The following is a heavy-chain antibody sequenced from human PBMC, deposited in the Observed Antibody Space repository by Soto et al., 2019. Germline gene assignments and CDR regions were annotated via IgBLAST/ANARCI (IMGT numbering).Heavy chain of an antibody. CDR2: IYYSGST. D-gene: IGHD2-15*01. CDR1: GGSISSGDYY. CDR3: ATLPPRIEVTVLPIPT. J-gene: IGHJ4*02. V-gene: IGHV4-30-4*01. Sequence: SETLSLTCTVSGGSISSGDYYWSWIRQPPGKGLEWIGYIYYSGSTYYNPSLKSRVTISVDTSKNQFSLKLNYVTAADTAVYYCATLPPRIEVTVLPIPTWGQGTLVTVSS.